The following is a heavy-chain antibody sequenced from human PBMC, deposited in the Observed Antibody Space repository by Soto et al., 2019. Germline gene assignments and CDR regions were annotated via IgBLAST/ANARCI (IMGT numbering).Heavy chain of an antibody. J-gene: IGHJ5*02. CDR1: GFTFSSYA. V-gene: IGHV3-23*01. D-gene: IGHD3-16*01. CDR3: ARSSTPLKRLFHWGWFDP. Sequence: EVQLLESGGGLVQPGGSLRLSCAASGFTFSSYAMSWVRQAPGKGLEWVSAISGSGGSTYYADSVKGRFTISRDNSKNTLYLQMNSLRAEDTAVYYCARSSTPLKRLFHWGWFDPWGQGTLVTVSS. CDR2: ISGSGGST.